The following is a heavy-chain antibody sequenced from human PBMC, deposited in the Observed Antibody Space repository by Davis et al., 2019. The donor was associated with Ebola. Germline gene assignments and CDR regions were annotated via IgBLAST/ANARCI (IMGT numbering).Heavy chain of an antibody. CDR2: INPDGSNR. CDR3: VRDGAGALPWDF. J-gene: IGHJ4*02. D-gene: IGHD1-26*01. Sequence: GESLKISCAASGFSFSSHWMNWVRQVPGKGLLWISHINPDGSNRDYADSVKGRFTTSRDNAMRTLYLQMNSLRAEDTAVYYCVRDGAGALPWDFWGQGTLVTVSS. CDR1: GFSFSSHW. V-gene: IGHV3-74*01.